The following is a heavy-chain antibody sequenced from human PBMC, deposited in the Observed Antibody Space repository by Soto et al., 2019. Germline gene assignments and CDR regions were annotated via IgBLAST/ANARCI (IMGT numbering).Heavy chain of an antibody. V-gene: IGHV3-23*01. D-gene: IGHD3-3*01. CDR3: AQNFGWRKSFDY. CDR2: LTGSGAST. J-gene: IGHJ4*02. Sequence: GGSLRLACAASGFTFSNYAMTWIRQAPGKGLEWVSALTGSGASTYYADSVRGRFTISRDNSKNTLYLEMYSLRPEDTAKYFCAQNFGWRKSFDYWGPGTLVTVSS. CDR1: GFTFSNYA.